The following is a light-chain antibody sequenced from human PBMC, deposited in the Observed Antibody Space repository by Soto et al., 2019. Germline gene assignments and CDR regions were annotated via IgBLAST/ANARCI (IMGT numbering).Light chain of an antibody. CDR2: RVS. CDR1: QTITT. V-gene: IGKV3D-15*01. J-gene: IGKJ4*01. Sequence: EIVLTQSPGTLSLSPGERATLSCRASQTITTLAWYQRKPGQAPRLLIYRVSSRATGVQDRFSGSGSGTEFTLTIRGLQSEDFAVYYCKQYNKWPLTFGGGTKVDIK. CDR3: KQYNKWPLT.